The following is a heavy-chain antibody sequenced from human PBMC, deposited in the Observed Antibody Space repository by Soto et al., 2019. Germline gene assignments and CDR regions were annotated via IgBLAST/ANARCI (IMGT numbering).Heavy chain of an antibody. D-gene: IGHD6-19*01. CDR2: IYYSGGT. CDR3: ARDTGWGLGY. J-gene: IGHJ4*02. Sequence: QVQLQESGPGLVRPSGTLSLTCAVSGDSINSNHCWTWVRQPPGKGLEWIAEIYYSGGTSYNPSLKSRVTISMDKSKNQFSLNLTSVTAADTAMYYCARDTGWGLGYWGQGTLVTISS. CDR1: GDSINSNHC. V-gene: IGHV4-4*02.